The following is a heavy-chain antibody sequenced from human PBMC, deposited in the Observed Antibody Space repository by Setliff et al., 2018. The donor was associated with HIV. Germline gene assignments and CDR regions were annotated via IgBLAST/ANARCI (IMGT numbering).Heavy chain of an antibody. D-gene: IGHD3-10*01. CDR3: ARESYFYYFDY. CDR1: GGYISSHY. CDR2: VYHSGST. Sequence: SETLSLTCTVSGGYISSHYWSWIRQPPGKGLEWIGYVYHSGSTNYNPSLKSRVTISVDTSKKQVSLKLSSVTAADTAVYYCARESYFYYFDYWGQGTLVTVSS. J-gene: IGHJ4*02. V-gene: IGHV4-59*11.